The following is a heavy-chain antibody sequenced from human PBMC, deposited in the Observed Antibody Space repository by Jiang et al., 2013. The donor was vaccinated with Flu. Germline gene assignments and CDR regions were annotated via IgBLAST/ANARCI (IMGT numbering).Heavy chain of an antibody. V-gene: IGHV3-23*01. CDR2: INVGGDTI. CDR3: VRDGGDESTGYYSYFYFYGMDV. CDR1: GFSFSSYA. D-gene: IGHD3-22*01. J-gene: IGHJ6*02. Sequence: AASGFSFSSYAMSWVRQAPGKGLEWVSIINVGGDTIHYADSVKGRFTISRDNSKNTVFLQMDSLRAEDTAVYYCVRDGGDESTGYYSYFYFYGMDVWGLGTTVTVSS.